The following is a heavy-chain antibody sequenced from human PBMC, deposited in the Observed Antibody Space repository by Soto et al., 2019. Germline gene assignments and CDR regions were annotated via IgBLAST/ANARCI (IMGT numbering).Heavy chain of an antibody. CDR3: ARDLGNYYYYGMDV. CDR2: IWYDGSNK. V-gene: IGHV3-33*01. CDR1: GFTFSSYG. Sequence: QVQLVESGGGVVQPGRSLRLSCAVSGFTFSSYGMHWVRQAPGKGLEWVAVIWYDGSNKYYADSVKGRFTISRDNSKNTLYLQMNSRRAEDTAVYYCARDLGNYYYYGMDVWGQGTTVTVSS. J-gene: IGHJ6*02.